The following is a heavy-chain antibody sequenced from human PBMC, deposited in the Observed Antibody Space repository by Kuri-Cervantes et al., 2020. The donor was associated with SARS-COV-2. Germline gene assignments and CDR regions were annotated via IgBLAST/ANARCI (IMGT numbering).Heavy chain of an antibody. CDR2: ISAYNGNT. V-gene: IGHV1-18*04. CDR3: ARVPYSPLRRDDYYYDSSVPWYYYGMDV. J-gene: IGHJ6*02. D-gene: IGHD3-22*01. Sequence: ASVKVSCKASGYTFTSYGISWARKAPGQGLEWMGWISAYNGNTNYAQKLQGRVTMTTDTTTCTAYMELRSLKSDDTAVYYCARVPYSPLRRDDYYYDSSVPWYYYGMDVWGQGTTVTVSS. CDR1: GYTFTSYG.